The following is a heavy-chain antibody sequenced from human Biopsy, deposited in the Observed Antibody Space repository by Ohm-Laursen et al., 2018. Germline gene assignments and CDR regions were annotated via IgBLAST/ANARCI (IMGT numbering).Heavy chain of an antibody. CDR1: AASVSGGSFY. Sequence: SETLPLTWAVSAASVSGGSFYWSWLPQPPGKGLGGVGYFYNRGSTNYSPSLKSRVTILLDTSKNQFSLKLSSVTVADTAVYYCARVEDCSGDNCPRLAFDLWGQGTTVIVSS. J-gene: IGHJ3*01. D-gene: IGHD2-15*01. CDR3: ARVEDCSGDNCPRLAFDL. V-gene: IGHV4-61*01. CDR2: FYNRGST.